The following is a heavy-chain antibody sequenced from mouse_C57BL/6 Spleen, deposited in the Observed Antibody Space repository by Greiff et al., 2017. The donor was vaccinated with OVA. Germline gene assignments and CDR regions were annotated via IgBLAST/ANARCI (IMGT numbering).Heavy chain of an antibody. Sequence: VKLQESGAELVRPGASVTLSCKASGYTFTDYEMHWVKQTPVHGLEWIGAIDPETGGTAYNQKFKGKAILTADKSSSTAYMELRSLTSEDSAVYYCTRGREAWFAYWGQGTLVTVSA. CDR3: TRGREAWFAY. CDR1: GYTFTDYE. J-gene: IGHJ3*01. CDR2: IDPETGGT. V-gene: IGHV1-15*01.